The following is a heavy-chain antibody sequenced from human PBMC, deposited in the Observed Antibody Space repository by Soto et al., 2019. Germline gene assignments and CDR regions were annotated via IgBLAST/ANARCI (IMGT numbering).Heavy chain of an antibody. D-gene: IGHD3-3*01. CDR2: IDPSDSYT. Sequence: PGESLKSSCKGSGYSFTNYWISWVRQMPGKGLEWMGRIDPSDSYTNYSPSFQGHVTISRDNSKNTLYLQMNSLRAEDTAVYYCARGGTYYDFWSGYTPEKSMDVWGQGTTVTVSS. J-gene: IGHJ6*02. V-gene: IGHV5-10-1*01. CDR3: ARGGTYYDFWSGYTPEKSMDV. CDR1: GYSFTNYW.